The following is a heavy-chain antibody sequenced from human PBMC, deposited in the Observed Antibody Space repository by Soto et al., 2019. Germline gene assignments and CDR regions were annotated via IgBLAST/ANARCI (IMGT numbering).Heavy chain of an antibody. CDR2: IRSKANSYAT. J-gene: IGHJ6*02. V-gene: IGHV3-73*01. CDR3: TRHEVKYYYGSGSYYRDYYYGMDV. CDR1: GFTFSGSA. Sequence: GGSLRLSCAASGFTFSGSAMHWVRQASGKGLEWVGRIRSKANSYATAYAASVKGRFTISRDDSKNTAYLQMNSLKTEDTAVYYCTRHEVKYYYGSGSYYRDYYYGMDVWGQGTTVTVSS. D-gene: IGHD3-10*01.